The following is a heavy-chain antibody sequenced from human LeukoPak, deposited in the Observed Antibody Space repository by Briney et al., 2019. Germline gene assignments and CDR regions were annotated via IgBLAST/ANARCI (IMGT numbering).Heavy chain of an antibody. CDR1: GFTFSSYA. J-gene: IGHJ4*02. CDR3: AKDQIGGDTAMGTEFDY. D-gene: IGHD5-18*01. CDR2: ISGSGGST. V-gene: IGHV3-23*01. Sequence: PGGSLRLSCAASGFTFSSYAMSWLRTAPGKELEWVSAISGSGGSTYYADSVKGRFTISRDNSKTTLYLQMNSLRAEDAAVYYCAKDQIGGDTAMGTEFDYWGQGTLVTVSS.